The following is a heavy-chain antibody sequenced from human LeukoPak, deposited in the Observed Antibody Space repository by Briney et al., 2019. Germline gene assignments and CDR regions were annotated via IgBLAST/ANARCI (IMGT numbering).Heavy chain of an antibody. J-gene: IGHJ5*02. CDR1: GGTFSSYA. CDR2: IIPIFGTA. D-gene: IGHD2-2*01. CDR3: ARGGYCSSTSCYHNWFDP. Sequence: ASVKVSCKASGGTFSSYAISWVRQAPGQGLEWMGGIIPIFGTANYAQKFQGRVTITTDESTSTAYMELSSLRSEDTAVYYCARGGYCSSTSCYHNWFDPWGQGTLVTVSS. V-gene: IGHV1-69*05.